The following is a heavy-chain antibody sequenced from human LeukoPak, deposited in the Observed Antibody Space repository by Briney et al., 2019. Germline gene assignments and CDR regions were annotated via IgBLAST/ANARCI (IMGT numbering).Heavy chain of an antibody. Sequence: ASVKVSCKASGYTFTSYAMHWVRQAPGQRLEWMGWINAGNGNTKYSQKFQGRVTITRDTSASTAYMELSSLRSEDTAVYYCARDGLWFGELGFDYWGQGTLVTVSS. CDR2: INAGNGNT. V-gene: IGHV1-3*01. CDR1: GYTFTSYA. CDR3: ARDGLWFGELGFDY. J-gene: IGHJ4*02. D-gene: IGHD3-10*01.